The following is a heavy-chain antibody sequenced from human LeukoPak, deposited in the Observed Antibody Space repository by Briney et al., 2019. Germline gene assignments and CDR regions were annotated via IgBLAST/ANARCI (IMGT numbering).Heavy chain of an antibody. CDR3: ARRLSYYDFWSGIGGWFDP. V-gene: IGHV4-30-4*08. CDR1: GGSISSGDYY. Sequence: SETLSLTCTVSGGSISSGDYYWSWIRQPPGKGLEWIGYIYYSGSTYYNPSLKSRVTISVDTSKNQFSLKLSSVTAADTAVYYCARRLSYYDFWSGIGGWFDPWGQGTLVTVSS. J-gene: IGHJ5*02. D-gene: IGHD3-3*01. CDR2: IYYSGST.